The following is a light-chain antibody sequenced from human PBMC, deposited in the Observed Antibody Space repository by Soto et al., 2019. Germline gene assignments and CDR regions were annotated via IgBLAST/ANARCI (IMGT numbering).Light chain of an antibody. Sequence: QSALTQPPSASGTPGQRVSISCSGSASNIGSKTVTWYQQLPGTPPKLLIYNNFQRPSGVPARFSASRSGTSASLAISGLQSEDEADYYGAAWDDRRDEYVFGTGTKVTVL. J-gene: IGLJ1*01. CDR2: NNF. CDR3: AAWDDRRDEYV. V-gene: IGLV1-44*01. CDR1: ASNIGSKT.